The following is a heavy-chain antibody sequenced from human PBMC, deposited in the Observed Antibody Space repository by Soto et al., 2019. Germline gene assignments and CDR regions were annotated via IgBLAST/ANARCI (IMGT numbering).Heavy chain of an antibody. J-gene: IGHJ4*02. CDR2: IIPIFNST. V-gene: IGHV1-69*06. CDR1: GSRFSNYV. CDR3: AREGRGKKAGYNGLVSLGY. Sequence: QVQLVQYGAEVKTPGSSLKVSCKVSGSRFSNYVISWVRQAPGHGLEWLGRIIPIFNSTKYAQNCQGRVTITADKTTSTASLELSSLRSDDTAVYYCAREGRGKKAGYNGLVSLGYWGQGTLVTVSS. D-gene: IGHD2-2*02.